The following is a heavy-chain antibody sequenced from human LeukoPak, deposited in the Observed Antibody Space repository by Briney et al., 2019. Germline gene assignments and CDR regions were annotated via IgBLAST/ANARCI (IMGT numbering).Heavy chain of an antibody. V-gene: IGHV3-7*01. CDR2: IKQDGSEK. J-gene: IGHJ4*02. CDR1: GFTFSTYR. D-gene: IGHD2-15*01. Sequence: GGSLRLSCAASGFTFSTYRMSWVRQAPGKGLEWVANIKQDGSEKHYVDSVKGRFTISRDNAKNSLYLQMSSLRAEDTAVYYCARLPLGYCSGGSCYSDFDYWGQGTLVTVSS. CDR3: ARLPLGYCSGGSCYSDFDY.